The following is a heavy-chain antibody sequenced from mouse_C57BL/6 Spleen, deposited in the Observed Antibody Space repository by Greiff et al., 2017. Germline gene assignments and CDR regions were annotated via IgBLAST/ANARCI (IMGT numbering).Heavy chain of an antibody. Sequence: EVHLVESGPGLVKPSQSLSLTCSVTGYSITSGYYWNWIRQFPGNKLEWMGYISYDGSNNYNPSLKNRISITRDTSKNQFFLKLNSVTTEDTATYYCAREGIYYGNYAWFAYWGQGTLVTVSA. V-gene: IGHV3-6*01. CDR2: ISYDGSN. D-gene: IGHD2-1*01. J-gene: IGHJ3*01. CDR3: AREGIYYGNYAWFAY. CDR1: GYSITSGYY.